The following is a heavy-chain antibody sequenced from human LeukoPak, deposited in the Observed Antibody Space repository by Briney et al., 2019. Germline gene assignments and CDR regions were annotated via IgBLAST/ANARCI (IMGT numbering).Heavy chain of an antibody. D-gene: IGHD7-27*01. J-gene: IGHJ4*02. CDR2: ISYDGSKK. V-gene: IGHV3-30-3*01. CDR3: ARELLGAFDY. CDR1: GFTFSTYA. Sequence: GGSLRLSCAASGFTFSTYAMHWVRQALGKGLEWVAVISYDGSKKDYADSVKGRFSISGDNSKNTLYLQMNSLRAADTTVYYCARELLGAFDYWGQGTLVTVSS.